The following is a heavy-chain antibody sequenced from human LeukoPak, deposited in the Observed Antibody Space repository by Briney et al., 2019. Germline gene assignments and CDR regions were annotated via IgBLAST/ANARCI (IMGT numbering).Heavy chain of an antibody. CDR1: GYTFTSYA. J-gene: IGHJ3*02. Sequence: ASVKVSCKASGYTFTSYAISWVRQAPGQGLEWMGRIIPILGIANYAQKFQGRVTITADKSTSTAYMELSSLRSEDTAVYYCARGADVLLWFGEPHDAFDIWGQGTMVTVSS. V-gene: IGHV1-69*04. D-gene: IGHD3-10*01. CDR2: IIPILGIA. CDR3: ARGADVLLWFGEPHDAFDI.